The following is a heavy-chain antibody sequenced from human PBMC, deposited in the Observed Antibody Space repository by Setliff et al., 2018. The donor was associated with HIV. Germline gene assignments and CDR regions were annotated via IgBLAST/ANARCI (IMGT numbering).Heavy chain of an antibody. CDR3: ARVDRVESAFDI. CDR1: GGSISSGGYY. Sequence: TLSLTCTVSGGSISSGGYYWNWIRQHPGKGLEWIGYIYYSGNTYYNPSLKSRITISLDTSKNQFSLKLSSVTAADTAIYYCARVDRVESAFDIWGQGAMVTVSS. V-gene: IGHV4-31*03. D-gene: IGHD2-15*01. CDR2: IYYSGNT. J-gene: IGHJ3*02.